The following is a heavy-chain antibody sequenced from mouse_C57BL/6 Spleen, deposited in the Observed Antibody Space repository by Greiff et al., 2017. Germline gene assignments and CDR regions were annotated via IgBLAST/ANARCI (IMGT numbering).Heavy chain of an antibody. J-gene: IGHJ4*01. CDR1: GFTFSDYG. D-gene: IGHD1-1*01. CDR3: ARRYYYGSSSYYYAMDY. V-gene: IGHV5-17*01. Sequence: EVQVVESGGGLVKPGGSLKLSCAASGFTFSDYGMHWVRQAPEKGLEWVAYISSGSSTIYYADTVKGRFTISRDNAKNTLFLQMTSLRSEDTAMYYCARRYYYGSSSYYYAMDYWGQGTSVTVSS. CDR2: ISSGSSTI.